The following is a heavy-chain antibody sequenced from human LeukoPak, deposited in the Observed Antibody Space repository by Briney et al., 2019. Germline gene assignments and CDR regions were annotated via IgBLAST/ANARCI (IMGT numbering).Heavy chain of an antibody. J-gene: IGHJ5*02. CDR3: ARQYYYDSIQTNWFDP. D-gene: IGHD3-22*01. CDR2: IYNTGST. V-gene: IGHV4-61*05. Sequence: SETLSLTCTVSGGSISSSSYYRGWIRQPPGKGLEWIGRIYNTGSTNYNPSLKSRVTISVDTSKNQFSLKLSSVTAADTAVYYCARQYYYDSIQTNWFDPWGQGTLVTVSS. CDR1: GGSISSSSYY.